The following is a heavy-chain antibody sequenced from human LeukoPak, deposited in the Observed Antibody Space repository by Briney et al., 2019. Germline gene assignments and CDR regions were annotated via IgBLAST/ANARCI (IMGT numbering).Heavy chain of an antibody. CDR3: ASLSSGNDFDI. CDR2: MYTSGSA. Sequence: SETLSLTCTVSGASISSYSWSWVRQPAGKGLEWIGRMYTSGSANYNPSLQSRVTMSVDPSKNHFSLKLSSVTAADTAVYYCASLSSGNDFDIWGQGTMVTVSS. D-gene: IGHD3-22*01. J-gene: IGHJ3*02. CDR1: GASISSYS. V-gene: IGHV4-4*07.